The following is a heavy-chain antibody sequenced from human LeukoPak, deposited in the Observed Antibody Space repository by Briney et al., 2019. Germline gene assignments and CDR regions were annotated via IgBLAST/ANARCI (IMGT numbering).Heavy chain of an antibody. CDR3: TKEGGPMSATTERYSLDH. CDR2: ISNEDRAQ. D-gene: IGHD4-17*01. J-gene: IGHJ4*02. V-gene: IGHV3-30*18. Sequence: GGSLRLSCAASGFIFSDYGMHWVRQAPGRGREWVTVISNEDRAQYYADSVRGRYNIHRDNSETTLSLQMNSLRADDTAVYYCTKEGGPMSATTERYSLDHWSRGTLVTVYS. CDR1: GFIFSDYG.